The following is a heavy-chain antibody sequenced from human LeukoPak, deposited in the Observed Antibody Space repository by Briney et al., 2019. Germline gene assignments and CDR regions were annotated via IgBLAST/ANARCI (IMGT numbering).Heavy chain of an antibody. J-gene: IGHJ4*02. CDR1: DFTFSNAW. Sequence: SGGSLRLSCAASDFTFSNAWMNWVRQAPGKGLEWVGRLKSKSDGETVDYAAPVKGRFTISRDDSKNTAYLQMNSLKTEDTAVYYCTRHAEYCSSTICYAGDFDYWGQGTLVTVSS. CDR3: TRHAEYCSSTICYAGDFDY. V-gene: IGHV3-15*07. D-gene: IGHD2-2*01. CDR2: LKSKSDGETV.